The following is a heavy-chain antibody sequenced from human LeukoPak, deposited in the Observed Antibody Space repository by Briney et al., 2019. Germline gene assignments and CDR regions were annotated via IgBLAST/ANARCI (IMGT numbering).Heavy chain of an antibody. V-gene: IGHV4-4*02. CDR2: IYHSGST. Sequence: PSGTLSLTCDVSGGSISSSNWWSWVRRPPGKGLEWIGDIYHSGSTNFNPSLKSRVTISVDKSKNQFSLKLNSVTAADTAMYYCARVPILTYCSGTSCRYYFDYWGQGTLVTVSS. CDR1: GGSISSSNW. CDR3: ARVPILTYCSGTSCRYYFDY. D-gene: IGHD2-2*01. J-gene: IGHJ4*02.